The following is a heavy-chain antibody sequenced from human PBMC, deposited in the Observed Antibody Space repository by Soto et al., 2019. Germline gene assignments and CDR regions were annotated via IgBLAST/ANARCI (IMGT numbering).Heavy chain of an antibody. J-gene: IGHJ4*02. CDR3: VKEKYYYDRSGMYDFDY. CDR1: GFTFDRFG. Sequence: QVQLVESGGGVVQPGRSLRLSCAASGFTFDRFGMHWVRQAPGKGLEWVAVVSFDGGNDYFADSVKGRFTISRDNSKNTLYLHMNSLRAEDTAVYFCVKEKYYYDRSGMYDFDYWGQGTLVTVSS. V-gene: IGHV3-30*18. CDR2: VSFDGGND. D-gene: IGHD3-22*01.